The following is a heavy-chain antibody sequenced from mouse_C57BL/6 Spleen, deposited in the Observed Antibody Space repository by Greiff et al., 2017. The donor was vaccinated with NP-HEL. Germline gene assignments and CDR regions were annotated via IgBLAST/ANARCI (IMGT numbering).Heavy chain of an antibody. CDR2: IDPSDSYT. Sequence: QVQLQQSGAELVKPGASVKLSCKASGYTFTSYWMQWVKQRPGQGLEWIGEIDPSDSYTNYNQKFKGKATLTVDTSSSTAYMQLSSLTSEDSAVYYCARGYGSSFYYWGQGTTLTVSS. CDR3: ARGYGSSFYY. D-gene: IGHD1-1*01. CDR1: GYTFTSYW. J-gene: IGHJ2*01. V-gene: IGHV1-50*01.